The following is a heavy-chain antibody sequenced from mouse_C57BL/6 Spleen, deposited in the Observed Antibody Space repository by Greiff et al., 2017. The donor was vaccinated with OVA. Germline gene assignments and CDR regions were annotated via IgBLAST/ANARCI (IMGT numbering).Heavy chain of an antibody. Sequence: EVKLMESGGGLVQPGGSLSLSCAASGFTFTDYYMSWVRQPPGKALEWLGFIRNKANGYTTEYSASVKGRFTISRDNSQSILYLQMNALRAEDSATYYCARYRGNYYAMDYWGQGTSVTVSS. CDR3: ARYRGNYYAMDY. CDR2: IRNKANGYTT. J-gene: IGHJ4*01. CDR1: GFTFTDYY. V-gene: IGHV7-3*01. D-gene: IGHD2-1*01.